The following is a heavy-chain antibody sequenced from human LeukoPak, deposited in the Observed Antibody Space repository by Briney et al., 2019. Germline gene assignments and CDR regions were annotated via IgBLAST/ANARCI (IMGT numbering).Heavy chain of an antibody. CDR2: ISHSGST. CDR3: ARVTGTTPFDY. CDR1: GGSISSTNW. V-gene: IGHV4-4*02. D-gene: IGHD1-1*01. J-gene: IGHJ4*02. Sequence: SGTLSLTCAVSGGSISSTNWWSWVRQPPGKGLEWIGEISHSGSTNYNPSLESRVTKSVDTSKNHFSLRLTSVTAADTAVYFRARVTGTTPFDYWGQGALVTVSS.